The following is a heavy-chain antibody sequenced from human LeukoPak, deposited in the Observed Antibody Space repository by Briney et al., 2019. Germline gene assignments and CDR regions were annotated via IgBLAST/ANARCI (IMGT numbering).Heavy chain of an antibody. CDR2: INYSGSS. D-gene: IGHD6-19*01. CDR1: GGAISSYY. J-gene: IGHJ4*02. CDR3: ARGTIAMAGILDC. Sequence: SETLSLTCAVSGGAISSYYWGWIRQPPGKGLEWIGYINYSGSSNHNPSLKSRVTISVDTSKNQFSLKLSSVTAADTAVYYCARGTIAMAGILDCWGQGTLVSVSS. V-gene: IGHV4-59*01.